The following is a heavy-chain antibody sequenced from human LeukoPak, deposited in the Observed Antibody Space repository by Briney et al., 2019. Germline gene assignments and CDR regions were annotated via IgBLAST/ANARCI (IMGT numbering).Heavy chain of an antibody. CDR3: ASADYGGNPHHY. Sequence: GASVKVSCKASGYTFTGYYIHWVRQAPGHGLEWMGWMYPNSGDTNYAPRFQGRVTMTRDTSISTAYMELSSLTSDDTAVYYCASADYGGNPHHYWGQGTLVTVSS. D-gene: IGHD4-23*01. V-gene: IGHV1-2*02. CDR1: GYTFTGYY. CDR2: MYPNSGDT. J-gene: IGHJ4*02.